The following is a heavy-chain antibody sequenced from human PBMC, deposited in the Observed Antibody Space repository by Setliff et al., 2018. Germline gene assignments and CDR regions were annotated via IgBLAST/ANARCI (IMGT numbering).Heavy chain of an antibody. J-gene: IGHJ5*02. D-gene: IGHD5-12*01. V-gene: IGHV3-33*08. CDR2: FWANGNNK. Sequence: GGSLRLSCAASGFSFRSYWMNWVRQAPGKGLEWVAVFWANGNNKYYADSVKGRFTISRDNSQNTVYLQMDSLRAEDTAVYYCARDDDTTSRYSRFEHWGQGTPVTVSS. CDR1: GFSFRSYW. CDR3: ARDDDTTSRYSRFEH.